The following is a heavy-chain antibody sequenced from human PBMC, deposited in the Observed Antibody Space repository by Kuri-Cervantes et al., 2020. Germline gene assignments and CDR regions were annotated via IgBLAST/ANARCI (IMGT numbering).Heavy chain of an antibody. CDR1: GFTFSSYA. V-gene: IGHV3-30*04. Sequence: GESLKISCAASGFTFSSYAMHWVRQAPGKGLELVAVISYDGSNKYYADYVKGRFTISRDNSKNTLYLQMNSLRAEDTAVYYCAKGDIPGDNWGQGTLVTVSS. CDR3: AKGDIPGDN. D-gene: IGHD2-15*01. J-gene: IGHJ4*02. CDR2: ISYDGSNK.